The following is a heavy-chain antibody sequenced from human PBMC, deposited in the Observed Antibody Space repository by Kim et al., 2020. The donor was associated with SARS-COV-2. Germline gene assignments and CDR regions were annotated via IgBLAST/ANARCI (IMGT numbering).Heavy chain of an antibody. CDR2: IKSKTDGGTT. V-gene: IGHV3-15*01. D-gene: IGHD6-19*01. CDR1: GFTFSHTW. Sequence: GGSLRLSCAASGFTFSHTWMSWVRQAPGKGLEWVGRIKSKTDGGTTDYAAPVKGRFIISRDDSKNTLHLQMSSLKTEDTAVYYCTTDPQWAPWVWGRGTLVTVSS. J-gene: IGHJ4*02. CDR3: TTDPQWAPWV.